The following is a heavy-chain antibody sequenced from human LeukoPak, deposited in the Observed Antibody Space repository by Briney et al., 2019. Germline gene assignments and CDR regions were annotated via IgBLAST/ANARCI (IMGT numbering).Heavy chain of an antibody. CDR3: ARDRGYYDSSGYYLDY. D-gene: IGHD3-22*01. CDR2: IYYSGST. Sequence: SETLSLTCSVSGGSIGSGRYFWSWIRQPPGKGLEWIGYIYYSGSTNYNPSLKSRVTISVDTSKNQFSLKLSSVTAADTAVYYCARDRGYYDSSGYYLDYWGQGTLVTVSS. V-gene: IGHV4-61*01. CDR1: GGSIGSGRYF. J-gene: IGHJ4*02.